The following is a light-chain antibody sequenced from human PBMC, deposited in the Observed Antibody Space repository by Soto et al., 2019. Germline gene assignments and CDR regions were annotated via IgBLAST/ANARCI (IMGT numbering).Light chain of an antibody. CDR2: EVN. Sequence: QSALTQPPSASGSPGQSVTISCTGTSSDIGAYNYVSWFQQHPGDAPKLIISEVNKRPSGVPNRFSGSKSGNTASLTVSGLQAEDEADYYCCSYGGRDNLIFGGGTQLTVL. CDR1: SSDIGAYNY. V-gene: IGLV2-8*01. CDR3: CSYGGRDNLI. J-gene: IGLJ2*01.